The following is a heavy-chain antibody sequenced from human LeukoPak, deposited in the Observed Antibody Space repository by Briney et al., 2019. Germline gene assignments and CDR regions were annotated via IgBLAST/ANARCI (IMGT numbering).Heavy chain of an antibody. CDR3: ARDRYLSQRYFDY. Sequence: SVKVSCKASGGTFSTYAISWVRQAPGQGLEWMGGIIPIFDTAPYSQKFQGRVTITADGSTSTVYMELNSLTSEDTAVYYCARDRYLSQRYFDYWGQGTLVTVSS. J-gene: IGHJ4*02. CDR1: GGTFSTYA. D-gene: IGHD1-1*01. V-gene: IGHV1-69*13. CDR2: IIPIFDTA.